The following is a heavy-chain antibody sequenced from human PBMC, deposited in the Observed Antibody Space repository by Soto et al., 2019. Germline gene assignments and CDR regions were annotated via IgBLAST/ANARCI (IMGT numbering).Heavy chain of an antibody. CDR3: ARGARDGSYFDY. J-gene: IGHJ4*02. D-gene: IGHD5-12*01. V-gene: IGHV1-18*01. Sequence: QVQLVQSGAEVKKPGASVRVSCKASGYTFTSYGISWVRQAPGQGLEWMGWISAYDGSTNYVQKLQGRVTMTTDTSASTAYMELRSLRSDDTAVFYWARGARDGSYFDYWCQGTLVTVSS. CDR2: ISAYDGST. CDR1: GYTFTSYG.